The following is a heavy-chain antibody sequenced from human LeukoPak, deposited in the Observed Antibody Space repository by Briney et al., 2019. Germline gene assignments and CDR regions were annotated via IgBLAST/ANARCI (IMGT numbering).Heavy chain of an antibody. Sequence: GGSLRLSCAASGFTVSSNYMSWVRQAPGKGLEWVSAISGSGGSTYYADSVKGRFTISRDNSKNTLYLQMNSLRAEDTAVYYCAKEYYYGSGTWDYWGQGTLVTVSS. J-gene: IGHJ4*02. CDR2: ISGSGGST. CDR3: AKEYYYGSGTWDY. D-gene: IGHD3-10*01. V-gene: IGHV3-23*01. CDR1: GFTVSSNY.